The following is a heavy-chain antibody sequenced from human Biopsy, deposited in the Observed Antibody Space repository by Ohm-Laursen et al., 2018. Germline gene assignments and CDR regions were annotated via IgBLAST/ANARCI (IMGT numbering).Heavy chain of an antibody. J-gene: IGHJ4*02. CDR2: IYHTGIT. Sequence: GTLSLTCTVTDGSISNIINYWGWIRQPLGKGLEWLGSIYHTGITYYNPSLKSRVTISVDTPNTQFSLKLSSLTAADTAVYYCARHSFGSGRDFWGQGTLVTVSS. CDR3: ARHSFGSGRDF. V-gene: IGHV4-39*01. D-gene: IGHD3-10*01. CDR1: DGSISNIINY.